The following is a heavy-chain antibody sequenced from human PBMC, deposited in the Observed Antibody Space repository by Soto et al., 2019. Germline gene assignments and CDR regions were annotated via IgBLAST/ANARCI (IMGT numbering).Heavy chain of an antibody. J-gene: IGHJ4*02. CDR3: ARPPGYISDWYYFDL. CDR1: GYTXINYY. Sequence: SXKVSFKATGYTXINYYMDLVRQAPGQGFEWMGRIIPKSGGSNYAQKFQVRVSMTWDTSLKTAYLELSSLLSDDTAVYYCARPPGYISDWYYFDLWGQGTQVTVSS. D-gene: IGHD3-9*01. CDR2: IIPKSGGS. V-gene: IGHV1-2*02.